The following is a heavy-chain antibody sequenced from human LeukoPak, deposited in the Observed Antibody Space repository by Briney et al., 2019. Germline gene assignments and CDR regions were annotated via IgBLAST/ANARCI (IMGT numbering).Heavy chain of an antibody. CDR2: ISAYNGNT. D-gene: IGHD3-9*01. J-gene: IGHJ4*02. CDR3: ARGDWLLSIAPIDY. CDR1: GYTFTSYG. Sequence: ASVKVSCKASGYTFTSYGISWVRQAPGQGPEWMGWISAYNGNTNYAQKLQGRVTMTTDTSTSTAYMELRSLRSDDTAVYYCARGDWLLSIAPIDYWGQGTLVTVSS. V-gene: IGHV1-18*01.